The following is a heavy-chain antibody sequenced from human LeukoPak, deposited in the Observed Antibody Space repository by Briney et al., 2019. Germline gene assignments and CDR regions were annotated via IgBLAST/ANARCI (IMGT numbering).Heavy chain of an antibody. Sequence: GGSLRLSCAASAFTVSTNYMSWVRQAPGKGLEWVSVIYSDGTTYYADSVKGRFTISRDNSKNTVYLQMGSLRVDDTAVYYCATSGSFYTPVWGKGTTVIVSS. J-gene: IGHJ6*04. V-gene: IGHV3-53*05. D-gene: IGHD1-26*01. CDR3: ATSGSFYTPV. CDR2: IYSDGTT. CDR1: AFTVSTNY.